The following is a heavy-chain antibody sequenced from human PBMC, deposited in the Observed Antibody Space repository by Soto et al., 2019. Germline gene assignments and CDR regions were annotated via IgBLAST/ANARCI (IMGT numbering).Heavy chain of an antibody. D-gene: IGHD7-27*01. CDR3: ARGWGFTDY. V-gene: IGHV3-74*01. J-gene: IGHJ4*02. Sequence: EVQLVESGGGLIQPGGALRLTCTASGFSLSHYWMHWIRQAPGKGLVWVSRINLDGSSTDYAPSVKGRFTISRDNDKNTLYLQMNGLAAGDTAVYYCARGWGFTDYGGRGTLVTVSS. CDR1: GFSLSHYW. CDR2: INLDGSST.